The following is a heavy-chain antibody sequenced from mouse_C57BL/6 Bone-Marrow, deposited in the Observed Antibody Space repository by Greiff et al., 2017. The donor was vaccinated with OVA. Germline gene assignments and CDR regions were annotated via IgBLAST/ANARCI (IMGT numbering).Heavy chain of an antibody. CDR1: GFTFSSYA. J-gene: IGHJ1*03. Sequence: DVHLVESGGGLVKPGGSLKLSCAASGFTFSSYAMSWVRQTPEKRLEWVATISDGGSYTYYPDNVKGRFTISRDNAKNNLYLQMSHLKSEDTAMYYCARDKGWLLRGWYFDVWGTGTTVTVSS. D-gene: IGHD2-3*01. CDR3: ARDKGWLLRGWYFDV. V-gene: IGHV5-4*01. CDR2: ISDGGSYT.